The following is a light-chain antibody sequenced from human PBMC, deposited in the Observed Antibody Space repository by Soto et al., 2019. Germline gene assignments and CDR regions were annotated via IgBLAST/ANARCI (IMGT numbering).Light chain of an antibody. Sequence: QPVLTQPPSASASLGASVTLTCTLSSGYSNYKVDWYQQRPGKGPRFVMRVGTGGSVGSKGDGIPDRFSVLGSGLNRYLTIKNIQEEDESDYHCGADHGSGSGVFGSGTPLTVL. CDR1: SGYSNYK. V-gene: IGLV9-49*01. J-gene: IGLJ6*01. CDR2: VGTGGSVG. CDR3: GADHGSGSGV.